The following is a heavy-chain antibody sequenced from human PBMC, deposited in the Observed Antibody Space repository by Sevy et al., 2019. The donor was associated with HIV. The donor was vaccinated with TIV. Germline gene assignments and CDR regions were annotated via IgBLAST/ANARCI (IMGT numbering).Heavy chain of an antibody. J-gene: IGHJ3*02. V-gene: IGHV3-21*01. CDR2: ISFSSNYI. CDR3: ARPYGSGSWEAFDI. CDR1: GFTFNSYT. D-gene: IGHD3-10*01. Sequence: GGSLRLSCAASGFTFNSYTMTWVRQAPGKGLEWVSSISFSSNYIYYADSVKGRFTISRDNAQNSLYLQMNSLRAEDTAIYYCARPYGSGSWEAFDIWGQGTMVTVSS.